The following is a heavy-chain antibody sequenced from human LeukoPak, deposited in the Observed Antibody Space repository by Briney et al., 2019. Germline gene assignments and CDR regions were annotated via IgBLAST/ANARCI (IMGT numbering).Heavy chain of an antibody. D-gene: IGHD5-12*01. CDR3: ARPVATCDYFDY. CDR2: INPSGGST. J-gene: IGHJ4*02. Sequence: ASVKVSCKASGYTFTNYYMHWVRQAPGQGLQWMGVINPSGGSTSYAQKFQGRVTMTRDMSTSTVYMELSSLRSEDTAVYYCARPVATCDYFDYWGQGTLVTVSS. CDR1: GYTFTNYY. V-gene: IGHV1-46*01.